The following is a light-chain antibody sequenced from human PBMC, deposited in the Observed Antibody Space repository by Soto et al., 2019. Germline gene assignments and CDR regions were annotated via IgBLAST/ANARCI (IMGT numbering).Light chain of an antibody. Sequence: QSVLTQPPSASGTPGQRGTISCSGSRSNIGSNYVYWYQQLTGTAPKLLIYRNNHRPSGVPDRFSGSKSGTSASLAISGLRSEDEADYYCAAWDDSLSGYAVFGGGTQLTVL. J-gene: IGLJ7*01. V-gene: IGLV1-47*01. CDR3: AAWDDSLSGYAV. CDR2: RNN. CDR1: RSNIGSNY.